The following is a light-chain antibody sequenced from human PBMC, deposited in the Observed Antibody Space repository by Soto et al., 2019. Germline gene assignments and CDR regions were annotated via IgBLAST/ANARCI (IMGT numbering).Light chain of an antibody. CDR3: QQYGSSPQT. J-gene: IGKJ1*01. V-gene: IGKV3-20*01. CDR2: GAS. Sequence: SVLTQSPGTLSLSPGERATRSCSASQSVSSSYLAWYQQKPGQAPRLLIDGASSRATGIPDRFSGSGSGIDFTITISRLEPEDFAVYYCQQYGSSPQTFGQGTKVDIK. CDR1: QSVSSSY.